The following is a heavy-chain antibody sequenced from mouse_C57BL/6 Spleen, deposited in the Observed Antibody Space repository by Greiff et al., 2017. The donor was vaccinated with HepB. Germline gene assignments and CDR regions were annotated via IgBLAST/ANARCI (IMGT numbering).Heavy chain of an antibody. J-gene: IGHJ4*01. D-gene: IGHD2-4*01. CDR1: GYSITSGYY. CDR2: ISYDGSN. V-gene: IGHV3-6*01. CDR3: ARMDYDGGDY. Sequence: EVQLQQSGPGLVKPSQSLSLTCSVTGYSITSGYYWNWIRQFPGNKLEWMGYISYDGSNNYNPSLKNRISITRDTSKNQFFLKLNSVTTEDTATYYCARMDYDGGDYWGQGTSVTVSS.